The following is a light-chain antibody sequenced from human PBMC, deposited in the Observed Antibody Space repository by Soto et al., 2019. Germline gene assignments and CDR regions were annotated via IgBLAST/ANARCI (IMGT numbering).Light chain of an antibody. V-gene: IGKV3-20*01. CDR3: QQYGSSRT. CDR1: ETVSSSY. J-gene: IGKJ1*01. CDR2: GAS. Sequence: EIVLTQSPATLSLSPGERATLSCRASETVSSSYLAWYQQKPGQAPRXLIYGASSRATGIPDRFSGSGSGTDFTLTISRLEPEDFAVYYCQQYGSSRTFGQGTKVDIK.